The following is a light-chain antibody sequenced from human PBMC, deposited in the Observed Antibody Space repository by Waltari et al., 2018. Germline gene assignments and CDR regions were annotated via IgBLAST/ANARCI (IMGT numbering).Light chain of an antibody. V-gene: IGKV3-20*01. J-gene: IGKJ1*01. CDR3: QHYVRLPAT. CDR2: DAS. CDR1: QSLSRA. Sequence: EIVLTQSPGTLSLSPGERATLSCRASQSLSRALAWYQQKPGQAPRLLTYDASRRATGIPDRFSGSGSGTDFSLTITRLEPEDFAVYYCQHYVRLPATFGQGTKVEIK.